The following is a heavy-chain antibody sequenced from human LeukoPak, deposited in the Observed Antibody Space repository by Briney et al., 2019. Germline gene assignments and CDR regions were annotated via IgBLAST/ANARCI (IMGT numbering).Heavy chain of an antibody. V-gene: IGHV4-34*01. D-gene: IGHD1-26*01. CDR3: ARDARSWGARDAFDI. Sequence: PSETLSLICAVYGGSFSGYYWSWIRQPPGKGLEWIGEIKHSGSTNYNPSLKSRVTISVDTSKNQFSLKLSSVTAADTAVYYCARDARSWGARDAFDIWGQGTMVTVSS. J-gene: IGHJ3*02. CDR1: GGSFSGYY. CDR2: IKHSGST.